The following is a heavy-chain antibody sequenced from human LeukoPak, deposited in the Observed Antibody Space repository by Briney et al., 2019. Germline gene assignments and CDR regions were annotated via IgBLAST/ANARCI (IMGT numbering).Heavy chain of an antibody. CDR2: IKQDGSEK. Sequence: GGSLRLSCAASGFTFSSYSMNWVRQAPGKGLEWVANIKQDGSEKYYVDSVKGRFTISRDNAKNSLYLQMNSLRAEDTAVYYCARDATYYYDSSGYPRGYFDYWGQGTLVTVSS. CDR1: GFTFSSYS. D-gene: IGHD3-22*01. J-gene: IGHJ4*02. CDR3: ARDATYYYDSSGYPRGYFDY. V-gene: IGHV3-7*01.